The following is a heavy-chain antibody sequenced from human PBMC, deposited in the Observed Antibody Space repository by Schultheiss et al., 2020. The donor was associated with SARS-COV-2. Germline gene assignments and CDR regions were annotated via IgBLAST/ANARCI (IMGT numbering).Heavy chain of an antibody. D-gene: IGHD3-10*01. V-gene: IGHV3-74*01. Sequence: GESLKISCAGSGFTFSNYWMYWGRQVPGKGLMWVSRISGDGSSTNYADSVKGRITISRDNAKNSLYLQMSSLRDEDTAIYYCARDQGLVRGVITGDYWGQGTLVTVSS. CDR1: GFTFSNYW. CDR2: ISGDGSST. J-gene: IGHJ4*02. CDR3: ARDQGLVRGVITGDY.